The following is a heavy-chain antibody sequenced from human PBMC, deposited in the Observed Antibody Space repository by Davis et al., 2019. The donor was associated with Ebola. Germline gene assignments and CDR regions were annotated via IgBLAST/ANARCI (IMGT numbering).Heavy chain of an antibody. CDR1: GGTFSSYT. J-gene: IGHJ6*02. Sequence: SVKVSCKASGGTFSSYTISWVRQAPGQGLAWMGRITPILGIANYPQKFQGRLTITADKSTSTAYMELSSLTSEDTAVYYCATAGSYKMYGMDVWGQGTTVTVSS. D-gene: IGHD3-10*01. CDR2: ITPILGIA. V-gene: IGHV1-69*02. CDR3: ATAGSYKMYGMDV.